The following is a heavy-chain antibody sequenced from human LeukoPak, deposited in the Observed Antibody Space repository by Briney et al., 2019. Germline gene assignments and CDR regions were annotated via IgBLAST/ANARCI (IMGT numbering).Heavy chain of an antibody. Sequence: SETLSLTCTISGGSISSSSYYWGWIRQPPGKGLEWIGSIYYSGSTYYNPSLKSRVTISVDTSKNQFSLKLSSVTAADTAVYYCARGRVGSGWYSHWFDPWGQGTLVTVSS. CDR3: ARGRVGSGWYSHWFDP. V-gene: IGHV4-39*07. D-gene: IGHD6-19*01. J-gene: IGHJ5*02. CDR1: GGSISSSSYY. CDR2: IYYSGST.